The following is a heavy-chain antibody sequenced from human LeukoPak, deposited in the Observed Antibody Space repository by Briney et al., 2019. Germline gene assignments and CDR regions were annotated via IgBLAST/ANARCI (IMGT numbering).Heavy chain of an antibody. J-gene: IGHJ4*02. V-gene: IGHV1-46*01. CDR1: GYTFTSYY. CDR2: INPSGGST. D-gene: IGHD1-26*01. CDR3: ASSQEPHHVDY. Sequence: ASVKVSCQAPGYTFTSYYMHWVRQAPGQGLEWMGIINPSGGSTSYAQKFQGRVTMTRDTSTITDYMKLNSMRAEDTAVYCCASSQEPHHVDYWGQGTLVTVSS.